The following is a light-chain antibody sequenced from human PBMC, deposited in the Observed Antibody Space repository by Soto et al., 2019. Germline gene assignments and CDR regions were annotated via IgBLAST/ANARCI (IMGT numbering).Light chain of an antibody. CDR2: GDN. CDR1: SSNIGAPYD. J-gene: IGLJ1*01. V-gene: IGLV1-40*01. CDR3: QSYDISLHNYV. Sequence: QSALTQPPSVSGAPGQRVTISCTGSSSNIGAPYDVHWYQHLPGTVPKLLIFGDNNRPSGVPDRFSGSKSGTSASLAITRLQAEDEADYYCQSYDISLHNYVFGTGTKVTVL.